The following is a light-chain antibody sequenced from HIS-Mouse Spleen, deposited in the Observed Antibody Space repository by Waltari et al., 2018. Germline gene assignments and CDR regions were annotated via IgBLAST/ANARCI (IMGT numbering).Light chain of an antibody. CDR1: SSDVGGYNY. CDR2: DVS. Sequence: QSALTQPRSVSGSPGQSVTISCPGTSSDVGGYNYVPWYQQHPGKAPKLIIYDVSKRPSGVPDRFSGSKSGNTASLTISGLQAEDEADYYCCSYAGSYTGVFGTGTKVTVL. J-gene: IGLJ1*01. CDR3: CSYAGSYTGV. V-gene: IGLV2-11*01.